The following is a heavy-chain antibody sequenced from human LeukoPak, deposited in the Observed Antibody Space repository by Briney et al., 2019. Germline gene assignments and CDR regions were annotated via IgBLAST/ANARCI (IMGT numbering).Heavy chain of an antibody. CDR2: IYTSGST. CDR1: GGSISSYY. V-gene: IGHV4-4*07. CDR3: ARHVPTPYYGTSGPFDY. J-gene: IGHJ4*02. Sequence: SETLSLTCTVSGGSISSYYWSWIRQPAGKGLEWIGRIYTSGSTNYNPSLKSRVTISVDTSKNQFSLKLTSVTAADTAVYFCARHVPTPYYGTSGPFDYWGQGTLVTVSS. D-gene: IGHD3-22*01.